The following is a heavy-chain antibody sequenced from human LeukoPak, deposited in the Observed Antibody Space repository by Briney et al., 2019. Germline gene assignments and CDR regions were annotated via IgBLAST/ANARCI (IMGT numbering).Heavy chain of an antibody. D-gene: IGHD2/OR15-2a*01. J-gene: IGHJ5*02. CDR2: IYYSGST. CDR3: ARGDNQEYRTDNWFDP. V-gene: IGHV4-31*03. CDR1: GGSISSGGYY. Sequence: SQTLSLTCTVSGGSISSGGYYWSWIRQHPGKGLEWIGYIYYSGSTYYNPSLKSRVTISVDTSKNQFSLKLSSVTAADTAVYYCARGDNQEYRTDNWFDPWGQGTLVTVSS.